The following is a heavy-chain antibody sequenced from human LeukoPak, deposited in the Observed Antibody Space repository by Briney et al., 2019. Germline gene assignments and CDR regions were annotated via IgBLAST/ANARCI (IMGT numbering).Heavy chain of an antibody. CDR2: IGGSGDKT. Sequence: PGGSLRLSCAASGFTFNRNAVSWVRQAPGKGLEWVSTIGGSGDKTFYADSVKGRFTISRDNSKNMLYVRMNSLGSEDTAVYFCAKGRDTTSWYGSWIDRWGQGTLVTVSS. D-gene: IGHD6-13*01. CDR1: GFTFNRNA. J-gene: IGHJ5*02. CDR3: AKGRDTTSWYGSWIDR. V-gene: IGHV3-23*01.